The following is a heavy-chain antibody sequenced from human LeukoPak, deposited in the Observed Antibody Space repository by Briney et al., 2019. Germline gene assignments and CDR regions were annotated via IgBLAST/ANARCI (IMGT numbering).Heavy chain of an antibody. CDR3: ASTYSLYDAFDI. V-gene: IGHV4-39*01. CDR1: GVSISSSNSY. CDR2: IYYSGNT. D-gene: IGHD1-26*01. Sequence: SETLSLTCTVSGVSISSSNSYWGWIRQPPGKGLEWIGSIYYSGNTYYNASLKSQVSISIDTSKNQFSLRLTSVTAADTAVYYCASTYSLYDAFDIWGQGTMVTVSS. J-gene: IGHJ3*02.